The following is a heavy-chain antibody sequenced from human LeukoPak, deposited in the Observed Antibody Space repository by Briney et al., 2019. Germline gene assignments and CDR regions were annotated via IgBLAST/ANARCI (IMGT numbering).Heavy chain of an antibody. J-gene: IGHJ4*02. Sequence: SETLSLTCNVSGGSISSYYWTWIRQPPGKGLEWIGYIYYTGSTNYNPSLKSRVTISVDTSKNQFSLKLSSVTAADTAVYYCAIGTWYNYFDYWGQGTLVTVSS. CDR3: AIGTWYNYFDY. D-gene: IGHD1-1*01. V-gene: IGHV4-59*01. CDR2: IYYTGST. CDR1: GGSISSYY.